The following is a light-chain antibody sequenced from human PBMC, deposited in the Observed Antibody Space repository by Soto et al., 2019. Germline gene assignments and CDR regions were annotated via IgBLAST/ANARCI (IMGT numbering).Light chain of an antibody. CDR1: SSDVGGYNY. Sequence: QSALTQPASVSGSPGQSITISCTGTSSDVGGYNYVSWYQQHPGKAPKLMIHDVSNRPSGVSNRFSGSKSGNTAPLTISGLQAEDEADYYCSSYTSSSTYVFGTGTKVTVL. CDR2: DVS. CDR3: SSYTSSSTYV. V-gene: IGLV2-14*01. J-gene: IGLJ1*01.